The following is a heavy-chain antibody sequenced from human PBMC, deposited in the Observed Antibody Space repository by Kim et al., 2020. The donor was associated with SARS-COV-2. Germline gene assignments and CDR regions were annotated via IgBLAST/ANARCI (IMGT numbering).Heavy chain of an antibody. CDR1: GGSISYYY. CDR2: IYDSGRT. Sequence: SETLSLTCTVSGGSISYYYWSWIRQPPGKGLEWIGYIYDSGRTTYNPSLKSQVTISVDTSKDQFSLKLSSVTAADTAVYYCARQTESSSFFDYWGQGSLV. J-gene: IGHJ4*02. V-gene: IGHV4-59*01. CDR3: ARQTESSSFFDY. D-gene: IGHD6-6*01.